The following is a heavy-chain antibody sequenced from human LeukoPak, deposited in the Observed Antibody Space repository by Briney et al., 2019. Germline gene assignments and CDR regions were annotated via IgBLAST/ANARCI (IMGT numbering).Heavy chain of an antibody. V-gene: IGHV3-21*01. J-gene: IGHJ6*02. Sequence: PGGSLRLSCAASGFTFSSYAMSWVRQAPGKGLEWVSSISSSSSYIYYADSVKGRSTISRDNAKNSLYLQMYSLRVEDTAVYYCARGHSGMDVWGRGTKVTVSS. CDR1: GFTFSSYA. CDR2: ISSSSSYI. CDR3: ARGHSGMDV.